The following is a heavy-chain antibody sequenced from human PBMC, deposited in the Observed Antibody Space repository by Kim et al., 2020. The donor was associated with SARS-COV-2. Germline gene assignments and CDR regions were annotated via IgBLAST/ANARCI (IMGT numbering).Heavy chain of an antibody. CDR2: ISWNSGSI. CDR3: AKDTSGGGYFDY. Sequence: GGSLRLSCAASGFTFDDYAMHWVRQAPGKGLEWVSGISWNSGSIGYADSVKGRFTISRDNAKNSLYLQMNSLRAEDTALYYCAKDTSGGGYFDYWGQGTLVTVSS. CDR1: GFTFDDYA. D-gene: IGHD3-10*01. J-gene: IGHJ4*02. V-gene: IGHV3-9*01.